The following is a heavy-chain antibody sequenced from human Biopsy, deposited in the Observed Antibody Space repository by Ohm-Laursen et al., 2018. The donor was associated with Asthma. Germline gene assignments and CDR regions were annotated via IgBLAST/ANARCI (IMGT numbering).Heavy chain of an antibody. Sequence: SLRLSCSASGFTFGDYCMSWVRQVPGKGLEWVANIKHDGSEKNHVDSLKGRFTISRDKAKNSLYLQMNSLRAEDTAVYYCARTFHFWSPYHAEHYQLWGQGTLVTVSS. D-gene: IGHD3-3*02. CDR1: GFTFGDYC. V-gene: IGHV3-7*01. CDR3: ARTFHFWSPYHAEHYQL. CDR2: IKHDGSEK. J-gene: IGHJ1*01.